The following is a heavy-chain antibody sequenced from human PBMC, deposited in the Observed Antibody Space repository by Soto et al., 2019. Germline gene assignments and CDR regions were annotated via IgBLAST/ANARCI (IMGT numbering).Heavy chain of an antibody. V-gene: IGHV1-18*01. D-gene: IGHD3-22*01. CDR3: ARDWNYDSSLDTFDI. CDR2: ISAYDGNT. CDR1: GYAFTSHG. Sequence: QVQLVQSGAEVKKPGASVKVSCKASGYAFTSHGISWVRQAPGQGLEWMGWISAYDGNTNYAQKLQRRVTMTKDTSTSTAYMELRSLRSDVTAVYYCARDWNYDSSLDTFDIWGQGTMVTVSS. J-gene: IGHJ3*02.